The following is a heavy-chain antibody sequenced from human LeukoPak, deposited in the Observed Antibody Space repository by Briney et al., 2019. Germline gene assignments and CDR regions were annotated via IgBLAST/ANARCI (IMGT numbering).Heavy chain of an antibody. CDR2: IYPGDSDT. J-gene: IGHJ4*02. CDR3: ARRGEAMDPFDY. Sequence: GESLQISCKDSGYSFTSYWIGWVRQMPGKGLEWMGIIYPGDSDTRYSPSFQGQVTISADKSINTAYLQWSSLKASDTAIYYCARRGEAMDPFDYWGQGTLVTVSA. D-gene: IGHD5-18*01. CDR1: GYSFTSYW. V-gene: IGHV5-51*01.